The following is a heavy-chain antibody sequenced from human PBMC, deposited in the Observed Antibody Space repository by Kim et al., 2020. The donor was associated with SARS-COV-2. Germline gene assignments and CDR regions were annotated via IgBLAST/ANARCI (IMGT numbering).Heavy chain of an antibody. J-gene: IGHJ4*02. CDR1: GFTFSNAW. CDR2: IKSKTDGGTT. Sequence: GGSLRLSCAASGFTFSNAWMSWVRQAPGKGLEWVGRIKSKTDGGTTDYAAPVKGRFTISRDDSKNTLYLQMNSLKTEDTAVYYCTTARGDYYYDSSGYYPDFDYWGPGTLVTVSS. CDR3: TTARGDYYYDSSGYYPDFDY. D-gene: IGHD3-22*01. V-gene: IGHV3-15*01.